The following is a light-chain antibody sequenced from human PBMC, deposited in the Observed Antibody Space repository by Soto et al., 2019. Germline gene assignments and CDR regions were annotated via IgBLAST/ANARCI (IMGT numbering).Light chain of an antibody. CDR2: DAT. CDR1: QNINSY. CDR3: QQYERYNPS. J-gene: IGKJ4*01. V-gene: IGKV1-16*01. Sequence: DIQMTQSPSSLSASVGDRVTIICRASQNINSYLAWFQQKPGKAPKSLIYDATSLQSEVPSRFSGSGSGTDFSLTISSLQPEDAATYYCQQYERYNPSFGGGTKLEI.